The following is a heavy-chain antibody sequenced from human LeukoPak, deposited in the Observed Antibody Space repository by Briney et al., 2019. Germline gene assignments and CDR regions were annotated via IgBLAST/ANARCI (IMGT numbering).Heavy chain of an antibody. J-gene: IGHJ6*03. CDR1: GGSISSYY. CDR2: IYTSRST. Sequence: SETMSLTCTVSGGSISSYYCSWIRQPAGKGIEWIGRIYTSRSTNYNPSLKSRVTMSVDTSKNQFSLKLSSVTAADTAVYYCARDVEARSPGGYYYYYMDVWGKGTTVTVSS. CDR3: ARDVEARSPGGYYYYYMDV. D-gene: IGHD2-15*01. V-gene: IGHV4-4*07.